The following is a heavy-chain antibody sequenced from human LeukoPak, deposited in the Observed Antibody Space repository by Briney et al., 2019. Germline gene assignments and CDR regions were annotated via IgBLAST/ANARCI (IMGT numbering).Heavy chain of an antibody. J-gene: IGHJ3*02. CDR1: GCTFSSYG. Sequence: GRSLRLSCAASGCTFSSYGMQWVRQAPGKGLEWVAVIWYDGSNKYYADSVKGRFTISRDNSKNTLYLQMNSLRAEDTAVYYCASDYGDYVGTDAFDIWGQGTMVTVSS. D-gene: IGHD4-17*01. CDR3: ASDYGDYVGTDAFDI. V-gene: IGHV3-33*01. CDR2: IWYDGSNK.